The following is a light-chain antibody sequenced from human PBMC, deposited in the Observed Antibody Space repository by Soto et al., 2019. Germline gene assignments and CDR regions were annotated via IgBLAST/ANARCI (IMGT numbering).Light chain of an antibody. Sequence: QSVLTQPPSVSGAPGQRVTISCTGSSSNIGAGYDVHWYRQLPGTAPKLLIYGNINRPSGVPDRFSGSNSGTSASLAITGLQAETEDDYYCQSYDSSLSGSWVFGGGTKLTVL. CDR2: GNI. CDR3: QSYDSSLSGSWV. J-gene: IGLJ3*02. V-gene: IGLV1-40*01. CDR1: SSNIGAGYD.